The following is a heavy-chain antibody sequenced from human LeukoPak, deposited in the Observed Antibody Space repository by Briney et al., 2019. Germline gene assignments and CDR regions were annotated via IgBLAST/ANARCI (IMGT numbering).Heavy chain of an antibody. CDR2: IWYDGSNK. CDR1: GFTFSSYS. D-gene: IGHD1-26*01. CDR3: ARGESYSPFDY. V-gene: IGHV3-33*08. Sequence: PGGSLRLSCAASGFTFSSYSMNWVRQAPGKGLEWVAVIWYDGSNKYYADSVKGRFTISRDNSKNTLYLQMNSLRAEDTAVYYCARGESYSPFDYWGQGTLVTVSS. J-gene: IGHJ4*02.